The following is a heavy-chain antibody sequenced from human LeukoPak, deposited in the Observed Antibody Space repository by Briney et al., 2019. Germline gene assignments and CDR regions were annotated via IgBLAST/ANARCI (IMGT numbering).Heavy chain of an antibody. CDR2: IYHSGST. J-gene: IGHJ4*02. Sequence: PSGTLSLTCTVSGGSISSSNWWSWVRQPPGKGLEWIGEIYHSGSTNYNPSLKSRVTISVDKSKNQFSLKLSSETAADTAVYYCARLSASGSYYFLDYWGQGTLVTVSS. D-gene: IGHD1-26*01. CDR3: ARLSASGSYYFLDY. V-gene: IGHV4-4*02. CDR1: GGSISSSNW.